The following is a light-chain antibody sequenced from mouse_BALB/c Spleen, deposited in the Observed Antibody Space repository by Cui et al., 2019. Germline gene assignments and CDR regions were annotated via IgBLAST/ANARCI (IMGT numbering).Light chain of an antibody. Sequence: DIVMTQSQTFMSTSVGDRVSVTCKASQNRGTNVAWYQQKPGQSPKVLIYSASYRYSGVPDRFTGSGSGTDFTLTISNVQSEDLAEYFCQQYNSYPYTFGWGTKLEIK. CDR1: QNRGTN. V-gene: IGKV6-15*01. CDR3: QQYNSYPYT. J-gene: IGKJ2*01. CDR2: SAS.